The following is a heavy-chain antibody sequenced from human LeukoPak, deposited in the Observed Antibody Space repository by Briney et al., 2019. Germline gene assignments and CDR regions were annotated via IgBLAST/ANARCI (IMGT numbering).Heavy chain of an antibody. CDR3: TRDLSSGHPGGFDY. CDR1: GFTFGLYW. CDR2: INQDGSEK. V-gene: IGHV3-7*01. D-gene: IGHD3-3*01. J-gene: IGHJ4*02. Sequence: PGGSLRLSCAASGFTFGLYWMTWVRQAPGKGLEWVANINQDGSEKYYVDSVNGRFTISRDNAKNSLDLQMNSLRVEDTAVYFCTRDLSSGHPGGFDYWGQGSLVTVSS.